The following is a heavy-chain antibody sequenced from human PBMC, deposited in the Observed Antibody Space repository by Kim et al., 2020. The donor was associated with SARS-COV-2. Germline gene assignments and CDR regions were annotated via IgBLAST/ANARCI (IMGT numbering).Heavy chain of an antibody. CDR1: GASMSSYY. V-gene: IGHV4-59*03. D-gene: IGHD6-19*01. J-gene: IGHJ4*02. Sequence: SETLSLTCTVSGASMSSYYWSWIRQPPGKGLEWIGYAYYSGNTNYNPSLKSRVTISVDTSKNQVSLKVASVTAADTAMYYCATRKYSSDWYWYYFDSWGQGPLVTVSS. CDR2: AYYSGNT. CDR3: ATRKYSSDWYWYYFDS.